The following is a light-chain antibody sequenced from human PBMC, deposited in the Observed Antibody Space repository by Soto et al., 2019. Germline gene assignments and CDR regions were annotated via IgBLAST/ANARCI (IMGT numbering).Light chain of an antibody. CDR1: QIVSTC. J-gene: IGKJ4*01. CDR3: QQYNSNPLT. CDR2: KAY. Sequence: DIQMTQSPSTLSASVGDRVTITCRASQIVSTCLDWYQQKPGKVPKLLIYKAYSLESGVPSRFSCSGSGTEFTLTISSLQPDDVATYYCQQYNSNPLTFGGGTKVEIK. V-gene: IGKV1-5*03.